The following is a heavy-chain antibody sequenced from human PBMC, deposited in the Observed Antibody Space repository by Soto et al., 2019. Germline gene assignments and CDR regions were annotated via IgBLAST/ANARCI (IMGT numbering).Heavy chain of an antibody. D-gene: IGHD4-17*01. J-gene: IGHJ4*02. V-gene: IGHV1-8*01. CDR1: GYTFTSHD. Sequence: QVQLVQSGAEVKKSGASVKVSCKASGYTFTSHDINWVRQATGQGLEWMGWMNPNSGNTGYAQKFQGRVTMTRNTSISTAHMELSSLRSEDTAVYYCARWDYGVYARFDYWGQGTLVTVSS. CDR3: ARWDYGVYARFDY. CDR2: MNPNSGNT.